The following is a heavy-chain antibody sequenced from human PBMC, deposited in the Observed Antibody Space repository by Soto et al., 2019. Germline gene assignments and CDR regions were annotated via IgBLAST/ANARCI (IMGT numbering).Heavy chain of an antibody. CDR1: GFTFSSYG. CDR3: AKWCSDAYSSWSAFDI. J-gene: IGHJ3*02. D-gene: IGHD6-19*01. Sequence: GGSLRLSCAASGFTFSSYGMHWVRQAPGKGLEWVAVISYDGSNKYYADSVKGRFTISRDNSKNTLYLQMNSLRAEDTAVYYRAKWCSDAYSSWSAFDICGQGTMVTASS. CDR2: ISYDGSNK. V-gene: IGHV3-30*18.